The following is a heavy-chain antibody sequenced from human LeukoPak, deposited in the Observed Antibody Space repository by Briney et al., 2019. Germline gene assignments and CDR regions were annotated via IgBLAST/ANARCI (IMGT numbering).Heavy chain of an antibody. V-gene: IGHV3-30*02. CDR3: AKPTTGSPTAAGLDY. CDR2: ISFSGSNV. D-gene: IGHD1-1*01. J-gene: IGHJ4*02. CDR1: GFTFSSYG. Sequence: RGGSLRLSSAASGFTFSSYGMYWVRQAPGKGLEWVSYISFSGSNVHYADSVKGRFTISRDNSKSTLFLQMNSLRPEDTAVYYCAKPTTGSPTAAGLDYWGQGTLVTVSS.